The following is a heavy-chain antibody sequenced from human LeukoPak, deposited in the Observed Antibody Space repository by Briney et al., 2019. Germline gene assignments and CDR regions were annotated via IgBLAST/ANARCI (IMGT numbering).Heavy chain of an antibody. CDR2: INHNGNS. CDR1: GGSFNDNY. Sequence: PSETLSLTCAVSGGSFNDNYWTWIRQPPGKGLEWIGEINHNGNSNYNPSLKSRATISIDTSKNQFSLELRSVTAADTAVYFCARSLRLYYYYYYLDVWGEGTTVSVSS. V-gene: IGHV4-34*01. J-gene: IGHJ6*03. CDR3: ARSLRLYYYYYYLDV. D-gene: IGHD3-16*01.